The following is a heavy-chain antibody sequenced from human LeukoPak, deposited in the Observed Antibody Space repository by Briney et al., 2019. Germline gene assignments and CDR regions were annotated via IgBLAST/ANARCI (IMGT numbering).Heavy chain of an antibody. CDR3: AREGGRGRLRPQ. D-gene: IGHD2-15*01. CDR1: GGSISSGGYY. Sequence: SETLSLTCTVSGGSISSGGYYWSWIRQHPGKGLEWIGYIYYSGSTYYNPSLKSRVTISVDTSKNQFSLKLSSVTAADTAVYYCAREGGRGRLRPQWGQGTLVTVSS. V-gene: IGHV4-31*03. CDR2: IYYSGST. J-gene: IGHJ4*02.